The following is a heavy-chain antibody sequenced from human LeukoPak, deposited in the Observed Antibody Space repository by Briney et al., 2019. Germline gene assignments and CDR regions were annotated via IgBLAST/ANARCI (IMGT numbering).Heavy chain of an antibody. CDR1: GYTFTSYD. D-gene: IGHD3-3*01. J-gene: IGHJ4*02. Sequence: VASVKVSCKASGYTFTSYDINWVRQATGQGLEWMGWMNPNSGNTGYAQKFQGRVTMTRNTSISTAYMELSSLRSEDTAVYYCARATAKFQLRFFHWGQGTLVTVSS. V-gene: IGHV1-8*01. CDR2: MNPNSGNT. CDR3: ARATAKFQLRFFH.